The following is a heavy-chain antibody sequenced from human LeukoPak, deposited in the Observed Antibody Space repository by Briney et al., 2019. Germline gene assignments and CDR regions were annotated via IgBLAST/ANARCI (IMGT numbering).Heavy chain of an antibody. CDR3: ARLPGGMTNFDY. Sequence: GESLQISCKGSGYSFTSYWIGWVRPMPGKGLEWMGIIYPGESDTRYSPSFQGKVTISAEKSISTAYLQWSSLKASDTAMYYCARLPGGMTNFDYWGQGTLVTVSS. J-gene: IGHJ4*02. CDR2: IYPGESDT. D-gene: IGHD1-14*01. CDR1: GYSFTSYW. V-gene: IGHV5-51*01.